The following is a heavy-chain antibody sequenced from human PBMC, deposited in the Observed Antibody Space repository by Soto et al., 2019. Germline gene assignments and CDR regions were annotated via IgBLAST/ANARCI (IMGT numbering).Heavy chain of an antibody. CDR1: GFTFTSSA. Sequence: QMQLVQSGPEVKKPGTSVKVSCKASGFTFTSSAVQWVRQARGQRLEWIGWIVVGSGNTNDAEKVQERVTIARDMSTNTDYMELSSLRSEDTAVYYCAASMTYYYDSSDAFDIWGQGTMVTVSS. V-gene: IGHV1-58*01. J-gene: IGHJ3*02. D-gene: IGHD3-22*01. CDR3: AASMTYYYDSSDAFDI. CDR2: IVVGSGNT.